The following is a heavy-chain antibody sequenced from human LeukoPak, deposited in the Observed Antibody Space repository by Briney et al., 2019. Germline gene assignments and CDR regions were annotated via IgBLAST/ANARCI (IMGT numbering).Heavy chain of an antibody. CDR1: GGSFSGYY. CDR3: ARGSLYYDFWSGYIRSEYFQH. CDR2: INHSGST. Sequence: SETLSLTCAVYGGSFSGYYCSWIRQPPGKGLEWIGEINHSGSTNYNPSLKSRVTISVDTSKNQFSLKLSSVTAADTAVYYCARGSLYYDFWSGYIRSEYFQHWGQGTLVTVSS. J-gene: IGHJ1*01. V-gene: IGHV4-34*01. D-gene: IGHD3-3*01.